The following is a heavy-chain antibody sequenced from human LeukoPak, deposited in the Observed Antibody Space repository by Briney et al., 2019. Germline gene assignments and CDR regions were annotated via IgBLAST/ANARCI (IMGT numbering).Heavy chain of an antibody. J-gene: IGHJ4*02. CDR1: GGSISSGSYY. Sequence: ASQTLTLTCTVSGGSISSGSYYWSWIRQPAGKGLEWIGLIYTSGSTNYNPSLKSRVTISVDTSKNQFSLKLSSVTAADTAVYYCARDGGVVPAAFPFDYWGQGTLVTVSS. CDR3: ARDGGVVPAAFPFDY. D-gene: IGHD2-2*01. V-gene: IGHV4-61*02. CDR2: IYTSGST.